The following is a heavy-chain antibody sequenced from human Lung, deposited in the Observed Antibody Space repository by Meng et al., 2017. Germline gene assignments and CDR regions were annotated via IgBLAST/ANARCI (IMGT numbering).Heavy chain of an antibody. CDR2: INPKSGDT. CDR1: GYNFPDYY. V-gene: IGHV1-2*06. CDR3: ARDEDISAAGKLFGDY. D-gene: IGHD6-25*01. J-gene: IGHJ4*02. Sequence: VQPGARVKKPGASVKVSCKPSGYNFPDYYIPWVRRAPGKGLEWMGRINPKSGDTHYAQKFQARVTMTGDTSISTAYMELSGLRSDDTAMYYCARDEDISAAGKLFGDYWGQGTLVTVSS.